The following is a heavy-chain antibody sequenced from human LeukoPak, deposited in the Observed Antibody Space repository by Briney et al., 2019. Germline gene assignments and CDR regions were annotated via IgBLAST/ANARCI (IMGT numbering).Heavy chain of an antibody. Sequence: GGSLRLSCVASGFTFNNYYMKWVRQAPGKGLEWVSSISTGSSYIYYADSVKGRFTISRDNAKNSLYLQMNSLRAGDTAVYYCARAGNYYGRHTNWFDPWGQGTLVTVSS. CDR2: ISTGSSYI. CDR3: ARAGNYYGRHTNWFDP. J-gene: IGHJ5*02. CDR1: GFTFNNYY. V-gene: IGHV3-21*01. D-gene: IGHD3-10*01.